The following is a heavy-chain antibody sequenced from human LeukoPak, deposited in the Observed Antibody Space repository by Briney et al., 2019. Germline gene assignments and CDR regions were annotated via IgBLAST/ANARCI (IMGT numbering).Heavy chain of an antibody. V-gene: IGHV1-2*06. CDR1: GYTFIDYY. CDR3: ATLGEDNTDTPFDY. J-gene: IGHJ4*02. CDR2: INPTTGGT. D-gene: IGHD3-16*01. Sequence: GASVKVSCKTSGYTFIDYYMHWIRQAPGQGLEWMGRINPTTGGTDSAQKFQGKVSMTRDTSISTAYMELSRLGSDDTAVYYCATLGEDNTDTPFDYWGQGTLVTVSS.